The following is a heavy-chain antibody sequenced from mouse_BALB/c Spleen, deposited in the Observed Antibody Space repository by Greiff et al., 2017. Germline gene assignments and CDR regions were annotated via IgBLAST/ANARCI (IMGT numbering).Heavy chain of an antibody. D-gene: IGHD1-1*01. CDR1: GYSFTGYY. CDR2: INPYNGAT. J-gene: IGHJ1*01. CDR3: ARFSSYWYFDV. V-gene: IGHV1-31*01. Sequence: EVQLQQSGPELVKPGASVKISCKASGYSFTGYYMHWVKQSHVKSLEWIGRINPYNGATSYNQNFKDKASLTVDKSSSTAYMELHSLTSEDSAVYYCARFSSYWYFDVWGAGTTVTVSS.